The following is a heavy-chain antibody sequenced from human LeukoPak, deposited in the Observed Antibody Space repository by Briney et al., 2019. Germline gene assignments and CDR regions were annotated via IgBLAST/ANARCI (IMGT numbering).Heavy chain of an antibody. V-gene: IGHV1-2*02. J-gene: IGHJ6*02. CDR1: GYTFTGYY. CDR3: ARLAGNYYYGMDV. Sequence: EASVKVSCKASGYTFTGYYMHWVRQAPGQGLEWMGWINPNSGGTNYAQKFQGRVTMTRATSISTAYMELSRLRSDDTAVYYCARLAGNYYYGMDVWGQGTTVTVSS. CDR2: INPNSGGT.